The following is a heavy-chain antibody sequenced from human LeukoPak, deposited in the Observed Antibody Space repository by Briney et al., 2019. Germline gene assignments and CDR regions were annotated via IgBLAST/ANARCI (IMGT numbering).Heavy chain of an antibody. Sequence: GGSLRLSCAASGFNVSNSYISWVRQAPGKGLEWVSVIYSGGSTKYADSVKARSTISRDNSKNTVYLQMNRLRADDTAVYYCARATLDNWGQGTLVTVSS. J-gene: IGHJ4*02. CDR1: GFNVSNSY. V-gene: IGHV3-53*01. CDR3: ARATLDN. CDR2: IYSGGST.